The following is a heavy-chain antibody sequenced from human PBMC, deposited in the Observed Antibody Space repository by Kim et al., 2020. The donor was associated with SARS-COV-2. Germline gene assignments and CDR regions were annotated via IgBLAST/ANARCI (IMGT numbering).Heavy chain of an antibody. J-gene: IGHJ1*01. CDR3: ARGRIAAAGSASQH. V-gene: IGHV4-34*01. CDR2: INHSGST. CDR1: GGSFSGYY. D-gene: IGHD6-13*01. Sequence: SETLSLTCAVYGGSFSGYYWSWIRQPPGKGLEWIGEINHSGSTNYNPSLKSRVTISVDTSKNQFSLKLSSVTAADTAVYYCARGRIAAAGSASQHWGQGTLVTVSS.